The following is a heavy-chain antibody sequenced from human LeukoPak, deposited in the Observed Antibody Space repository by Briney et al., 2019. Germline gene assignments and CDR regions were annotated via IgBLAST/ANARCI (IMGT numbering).Heavy chain of an antibody. CDR3: ARSIYRYDAFDI. Sequence: GGSLRLSCAASGFTFSNYWMSWVRQAPGKGLEWVANIREDGSEKYYVDSMKGQFTISRDNAKSSLFLQMDSLRAEDTAVYYCARSIYRYDAFDIWGQGTMVTVSS. CDR1: GFTFSNYW. J-gene: IGHJ3*02. CDR2: IREDGSEK. V-gene: IGHV3-7*03. D-gene: IGHD2/OR15-2a*01.